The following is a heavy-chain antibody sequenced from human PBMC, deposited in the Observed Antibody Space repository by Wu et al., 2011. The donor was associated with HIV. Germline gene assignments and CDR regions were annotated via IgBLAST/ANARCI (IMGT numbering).Heavy chain of an antibody. Sequence: QVQVVQSGAEVKKPGSSVKVSCKASGGSFSSYAVSWVRLAPGQGLEWMGRIIPMFNTANYAQKLQGRVTITADKSTSTAYMELSSLRSEDTAMYYCARDFGGDGDSWGQGTLVTVSS. CDR1: GGSFSSYA. V-gene: IGHV1-69*14. D-gene: IGHD2-21*01. CDR2: IIPMFNTA. J-gene: IGHJ4*02. CDR3: ARDFGGDGDS.